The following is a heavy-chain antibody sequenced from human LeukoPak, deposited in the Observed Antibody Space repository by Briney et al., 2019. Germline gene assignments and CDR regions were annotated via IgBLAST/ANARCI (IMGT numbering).Heavy chain of an antibody. Sequence: ASVTVSCKASGGTFSSHAISWVRQAPGQGLEWMGGIIPIFGTANYAQKFQGRVTITTDESTSTAYMELSSLRSEDTAVYYCARGPFGGPRYWYFDLWGRGTLVTVSS. CDR3: ARGPFGGPRYWYFDL. V-gene: IGHV1-69*05. CDR1: GGTFSSHA. J-gene: IGHJ2*01. D-gene: IGHD3-10*01. CDR2: IIPIFGTA.